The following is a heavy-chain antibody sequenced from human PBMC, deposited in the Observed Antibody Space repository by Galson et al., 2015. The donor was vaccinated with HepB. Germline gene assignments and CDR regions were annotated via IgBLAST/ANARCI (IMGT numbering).Heavy chain of an antibody. CDR1: GFTFSHYG. CDR2: ISRHGDTK. D-gene: IGHD3-16*02. CDR3: GIVPGPMDD. J-gene: IGHJ4*02. Sequence: SLRLSCAASGFTFSHYGMVWVRQVPGKGLEWMSFISRHGDTKLYADSVKGRFSISRDNSGNTLHLLMNSLSAEDTAVYFCGIVPGPMDDWGQGTLVAVSS. V-gene: IGHV3-30*03.